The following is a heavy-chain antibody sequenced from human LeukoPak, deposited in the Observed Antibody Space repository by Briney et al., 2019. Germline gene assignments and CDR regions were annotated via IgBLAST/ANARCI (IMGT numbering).Heavy chain of an antibody. Sequence: GGSLRLSCEASGFTFTTYSMTWVRQAPGKGLEWVSIISSGSSAIFSADALKGRFTISRDDAKNLLYLQMNSLRAEDMALYYCAKAVGDLDAFDIWGQGTMVTVSS. CDR2: ISSGSSAI. D-gene: IGHD5-24*01. J-gene: IGHJ3*02. CDR1: GFTFTTYS. CDR3: AKAVGDLDAFDI. V-gene: IGHV3-21*04.